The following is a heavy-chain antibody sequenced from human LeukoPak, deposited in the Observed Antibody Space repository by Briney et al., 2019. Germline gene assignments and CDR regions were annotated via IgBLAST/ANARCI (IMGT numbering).Heavy chain of an antibody. D-gene: IGHD3-10*01. CDR1: GFTFSSYA. CDR3: VKGGTTYYYGSGSSGTDY. CDR2: ISTNGGST. V-gene: IGHV3-64D*09. Sequence: PGRSLRLSCAASGFTFSSYAMNWVRQAPGKGLEYISTISTNGGSTYYADSVKGRFTISRDNSKNTLYLQMSSLRAEDTAVYYCVKGGTTYYYGSGSSGTDYWGQGTLVTVSS. J-gene: IGHJ4*02.